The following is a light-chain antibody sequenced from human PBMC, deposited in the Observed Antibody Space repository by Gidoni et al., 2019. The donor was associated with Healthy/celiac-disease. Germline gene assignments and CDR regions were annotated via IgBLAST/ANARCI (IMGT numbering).Light chain of an antibody. Sequence: QSVLTQPPSVSGAPGQRVTISCTGSSSNSGAGYDVHWYQQLPGTAPKLLIYGNSNRPSGVPDRFSVSKSGTSASRAITGLQAEDAADYYCQSYDSSLSARVFGGGTKLTVL. J-gene: IGLJ3*02. CDR3: QSYDSSLSARV. V-gene: IGLV1-40*01. CDR2: GNS. CDR1: SSNSGAGYD.